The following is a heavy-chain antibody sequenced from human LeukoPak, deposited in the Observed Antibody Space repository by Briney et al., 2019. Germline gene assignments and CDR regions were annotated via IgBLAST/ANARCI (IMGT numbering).Heavy chain of an antibody. CDR2: INQDGNEK. D-gene: IGHD3-10*01. Sequence: GGSLRLSCAASGFTFSSYWMSWVRQAPGTGLEWVANINQDGNEKYSVDSVKGRFTVSRDNAKNSLYLEMNSLRADDTGVYYCALSMVRGPFSFYYYGVDVWGPGTAVTVSS. V-gene: IGHV3-7*01. CDR1: GFTFSSYW. J-gene: IGHJ6*02. CDR3: ALSMVRGPFSFYYYGVDV.